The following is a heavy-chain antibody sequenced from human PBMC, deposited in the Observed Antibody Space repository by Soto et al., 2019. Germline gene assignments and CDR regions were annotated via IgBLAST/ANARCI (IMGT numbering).Heavy chain of an antibody. V-gene: IGHV1-2*02. J-gene: IGHJ4*02. CDR3: GRGRSGQIVVFY. Sequence: ASVKVSCKASGYTFTGHYIHWVRQAPEQGPEWMGEIGPEGGATRYAQKFQGRVTMTRDMSITTVYMELNNLSPDDTAVYYCGRGRSGQIVVFYWGQGTPVTVSS. D-gene: IGHD1-26*01. CDR1: GYTFTGHY. CDR2: IGPEGGAT.